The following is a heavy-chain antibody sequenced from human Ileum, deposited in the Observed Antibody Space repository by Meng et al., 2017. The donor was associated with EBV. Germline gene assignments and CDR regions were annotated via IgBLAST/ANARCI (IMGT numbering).Heavy chain of an antibody. CDR2: IYWNDDK. CDR3: ARRPGSPSSRFDY. D-gene: IGHD6-6*01. Sequence: TPLKDPGPTLGNPKQTPTPTCSFSGFSLTSSGVGVGWIRQPPGKALEWLALIYWNDDKRYSPSLKSRLTVTRDTSKNQVVLTLTNVDPVDTATYYCARRPGSPSSRFDYWGQGTLVTVSS. J-gene: IGHJ4*02. V-gene: IGHV2-5*01. CDR1: GFSLTSSGVG.